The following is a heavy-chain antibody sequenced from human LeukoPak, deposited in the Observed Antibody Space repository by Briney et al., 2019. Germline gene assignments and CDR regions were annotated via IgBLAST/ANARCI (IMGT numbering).Heavy chain of an antibody. CDR2: INHSGST. CDR3: ARVRNRYCSGGSCYSGLRFDY. CDR1: GGSFSGYY. J-gene: IGHJ4*02. Sequence: SETLSLTCAVYGGSFSGYYWSWIRQPPGKGLEWIGEINHSGSTNYNPSLKSRVTISVDTSKNQFSLKLSSVTAADTAVYYCARVRNRYCSGGSCYSGLRFDYWGQGTLVTVSS. D-gene: IGHD2-15*01. V-gene: IGHV4-34*01.